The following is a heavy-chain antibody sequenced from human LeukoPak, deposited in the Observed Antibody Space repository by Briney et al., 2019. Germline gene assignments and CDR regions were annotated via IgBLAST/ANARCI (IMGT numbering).Heavy chain of an antibody. Sequence: ASVKVSCKASRYTYTTDGISWVRQAPRQGLEWMVGIDTYCDKTNYEQKCRGRVTMTSHPPTSRAYMEVRSMRYDDRAVYYCARERGIAEVDLLDLGGQGTVVTV. D-gene: IGHD6-13*01. V-gene: IGHV1-18*01. CDR2: IDTYCDKT. J-gene: IGHJ5*02. CDR1: RYTYTTDG. CDR3: ARERGIAEVDLLDL.